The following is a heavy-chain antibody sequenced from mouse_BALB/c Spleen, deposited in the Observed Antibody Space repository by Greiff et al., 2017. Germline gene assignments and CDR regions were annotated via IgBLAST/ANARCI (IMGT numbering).Heavy chain of an antibody. D-gene: IGHD2-3*01. V-gene: IGHV5-4*02. CDR2: ISDGGSYT. Sequence: EVKLMESGGGLVKPGGSLKLSCAASGFTFSDYYMYWVRQTPEKRLEWVATISDGGSYTYYPDSVKGRFTISRDNAKNNLYLQMSSLKSEDTAMYYCARSDGYYRWYFDVWGAGTTVTVSS. CDR3: ARSDGYYRWYFDV. J-gene: IGHJ1*01. CDR1: GFTFSDYY.